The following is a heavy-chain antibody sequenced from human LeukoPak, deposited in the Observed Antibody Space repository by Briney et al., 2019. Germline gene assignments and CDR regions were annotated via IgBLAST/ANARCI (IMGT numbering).Heavy chain of an antibody. CDR3: ARGYGSGSYPYSYYFDY. CDR2: ISGSGGSI. V-gene: IGHV3-23*01. D-gene: IGHD3-10*01. CDR1: GFTFSSYA. J-gene: IGHJ4*02. Sequence: GGSLRLSCAASGFTFSSYAMSWVRQAPGKGLEWVSAISGSGGSIYYADSVKGRFTISRDNSKNTLYLQMNSLRAEDTAVYYCARGYGSGSYPYSYYFDYWGQGTLVTVSS.